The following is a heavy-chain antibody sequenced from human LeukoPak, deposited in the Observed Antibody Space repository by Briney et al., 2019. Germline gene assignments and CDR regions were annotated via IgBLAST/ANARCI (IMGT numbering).Heavy chain of an antibody. Sequence: QPGGSLRLSCAASGFTFSSYTMHWVRQAPGKGLQWVAVISYDGSNKYYADSVKGRFTISRDNSKNTLYLQMNSLRAEDTAVYYCARGSGYSYSFTGREGTKSRLDYWGQGTLVTVSS. V-gene: IGHV3-30*04. J-gene: IGHJ4*02. CDR3: ARGSGYSYSFTGREGTKSRLDY. D-gene: IGHD5-18*01. CDR1: GFTFSSYT. CDR2: ISYDGSNK.